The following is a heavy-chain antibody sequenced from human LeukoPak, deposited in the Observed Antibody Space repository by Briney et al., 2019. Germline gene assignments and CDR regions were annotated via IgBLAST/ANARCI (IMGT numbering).Heavy chain of an antibody. Sequence: SETLSLTCAVYGVSFSGYYWSWIRQPPGKGLEWIGEINHSGSTNYNPSLKSRVTISIDTSKNQLSLKLSSVTAADTAVYYCARHRSKWLQSSFDYWGQGTLVTVSS. V-gene: IGHV4-34*01. D-gene: IGHD5-24*01. J-gene: IGHJ4*02. CDR3: ARHRSKWLQSSFDY. CDR1: GVSFSGYY. CDR2: INHSGST.